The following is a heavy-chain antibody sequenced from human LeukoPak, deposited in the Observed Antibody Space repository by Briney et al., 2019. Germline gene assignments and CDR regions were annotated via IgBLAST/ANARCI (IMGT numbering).Heavy chain of an antibody. Sequence: SETLSLTCTVSGGSISSSSYYWGWLRQPPGKGLEGIGSIYYSGSTYYNPSLKSRVTISVDTSKNQFSLKLSSVTAADTAVYYCASAHVLRYFDWHDAFDIWGQGTMVTVSS. J-gene: IGHJ3*02. V-gene: IGHV4-39*07. CDR3: ASAHVLRYFDWHDAFDI. CDR1: GGSISSSSYY. D-gene: IGHD3-9*01. CDR2: IYYSGST.